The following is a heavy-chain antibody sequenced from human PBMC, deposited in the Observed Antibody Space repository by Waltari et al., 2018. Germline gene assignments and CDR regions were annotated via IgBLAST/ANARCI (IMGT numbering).Heavy chain of an antibody. J-gene: IGHJ4*02. CDR2: IYSGGTT. V-gene: IGHV3-53*01. CDR1: GVTVSNNY. D-gene: IGHD2-21*02. Sequence: EVQLVESGGGLIQPGGSLRLSCVASGVTVSNNYIPWLRQAPGKGLELVSLIYSGGTTYYADSVRGRFTISRDGSKNTVYLQMNSLRAEDTAVYFCARNQVETALGYWGQGTLVTVSS. CDR3: ARNQVETALGY.